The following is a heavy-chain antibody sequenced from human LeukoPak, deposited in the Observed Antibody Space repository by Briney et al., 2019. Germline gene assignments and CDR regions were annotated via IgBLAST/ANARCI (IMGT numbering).Heavy chain of an antibody. J-gene: IGHJ3*02. CDR1: GGSISSGDYY. V-gene: IGHV4-30-4*01. CDR3: ARARSIRDAFDI. D-gene: IGHD3-9*01. Sequence: SETLSLTCTVSGGSISSGDYYWSRIRQPPGKGLEWIGYIYYSGSTYYNPSLKSRVTISVDTSKNQFSLKLGSVTAADTAVYYCARARSIRDAFDIWGQGTMVTVSS. CDR2: IYYSGST.